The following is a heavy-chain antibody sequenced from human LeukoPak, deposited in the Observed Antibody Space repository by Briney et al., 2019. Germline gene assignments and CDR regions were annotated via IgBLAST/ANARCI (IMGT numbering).Heavy chain of an antibody. Sequence: GGSLRLSCAASGFTFSSYAMSWVRQAPGKGLEWVSAISGSGGSTYYADSVKGRFTISRDNSKNTLYLQMNSLRAEDTAVYYCATLGQRYCSGGSCYTSGSSDYWGQGTPVTVSS. D-gene: IGHD2-15*01. V-gene: IGHV3-23*01. CDR3: ATLGQRYCSGGSCYTSGSSDY. CDR1: GFTFSSYA. CDR2: ISGSGGST. J-gene: IGHJ4*02.